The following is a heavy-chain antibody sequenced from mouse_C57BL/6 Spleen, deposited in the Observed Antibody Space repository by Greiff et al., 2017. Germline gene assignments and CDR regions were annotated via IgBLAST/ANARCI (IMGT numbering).Heavy chain of an antibody. V-gene: IGHV1-15*01. CDR1: GYTFTDYE. J-gene: IGHJ2*01. CDR3: TRTYFDY. Sequence: VKVVESGAELVRPGASVTLSCKASGYTFTDYEMHWVKQTPVHGLEWIGAIDPETGGTAYNQKFKGKAILTADKSSSTAYMELRSLTSEDSAVYYCTRTYFDYWGQGTTLTVSS. CDR2: IDPETGGT.